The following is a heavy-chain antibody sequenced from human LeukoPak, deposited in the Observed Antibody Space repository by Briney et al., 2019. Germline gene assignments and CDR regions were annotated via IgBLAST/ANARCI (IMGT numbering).Heavy chain of an antibody. J-gene: IGHJ5*02. Sequence: ASVKVSCKASGYTFTSYGISWVRQAPGQGLEWMGWISAYNGNTSYAQKLQGRVTMTTDTSTSTAYMELRSLRFDDTAVYYCARVLYYDILTGYSNWFDPWGQGTLVTVSS. CDR1: GYTFTSYG. D-gene: IGHD3-9*01. V-gene: IGHV1-18*01. CDR2: ISAYNGNT. CDR3: ARVLYYDILTGYSNWFDP.